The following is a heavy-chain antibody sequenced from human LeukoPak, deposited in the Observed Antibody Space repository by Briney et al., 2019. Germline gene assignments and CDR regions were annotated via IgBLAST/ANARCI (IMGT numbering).Heavy chain of an antibody. CDR2: IYTGGST. V-gene: IGHV4-4*07. J-gene: IGHJ3*02. D-gene: IGHD3-3*01. Sequence: SETLSLTCTVSGGSISSYYWSWIRQPAGKGLEWIGRIYTGGSTNYNPSLKSRVTMSVDTSKNQFSLKLSSVTAADTAVYYCARDLGYDFWSGYSAFDIWGQGTMVTVSS. CDR3: ARDLGYDFWSGYSAFDI. CDR1: GGSISSYY.